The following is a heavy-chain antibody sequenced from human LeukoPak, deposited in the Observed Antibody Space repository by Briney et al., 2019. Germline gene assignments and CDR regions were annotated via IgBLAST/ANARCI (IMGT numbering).Heavy chain of an antibody. CDR3: ARRRAGGRLDY. CDR2: ISFGGST. CDR1: GGSISISSYY. V-gene: IGHV4-39*01. Sequence: PSETLSLTCTVSGGSISISSYYWGWIRQPPGRGLEWIGNISFGGSTYYSPSLKSRLTISLDTSKTQFSLNLNSVTAADTAVYFCARRRAGGRLDYWGQGTLVTVSS. D-gene: IGHD3-16*01. J-gene: IGHJ4*02.